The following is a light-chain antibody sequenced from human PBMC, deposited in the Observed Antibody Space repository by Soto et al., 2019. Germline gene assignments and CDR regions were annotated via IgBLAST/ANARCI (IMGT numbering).Light chain of an antibody. V-gene: IGLV2-14*01. CDR2: EVT. Sequence: QSALTQPASVSGSPGQSITISCIGTTSDIGGYNYVSWYQHHPGKVPKLIIYEVTDRPSGISTRFSGSKSGNTASLIISGLQAEDEADYYCSSYSSTTIVVFGGGTKVTVL. CDR1: TSDIGGYNY. J-gene: IGLJ2*01. CDR3: SSYSSTTIVV.